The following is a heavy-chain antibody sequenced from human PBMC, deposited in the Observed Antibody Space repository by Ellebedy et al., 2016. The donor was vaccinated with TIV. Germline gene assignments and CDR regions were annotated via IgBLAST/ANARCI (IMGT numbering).Heavy chain of an antibody. CDR2: ISSSGTTI. CDR1: GFTFSSYE. V-gene: IGHV3-48*03. Sequence: PGGSLRLSCAASGFTFSSYEMNWVRQAPGKGLEWVSYISSSGTTIYYADSVKGRFTISRDNPKNSLFLQMNSLRAEDTAVYYCARATYYFDSHLNQLAFDIWGQGTMVTVSS. CDR3: ARATYYFDSHLNQLAFDI. J-gene: IGHJ3*02. D-gene: IGHD3-22*01.